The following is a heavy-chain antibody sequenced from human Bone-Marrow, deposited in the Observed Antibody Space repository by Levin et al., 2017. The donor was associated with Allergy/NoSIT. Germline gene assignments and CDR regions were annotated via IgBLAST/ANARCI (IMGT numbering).Heavy chain of an antibody. CDR2: ISSGGKSI. D-gene: IGHD3-22*01. CDR3: ARDPGSKWFYYMDV. CDR1: GFTLSTYS. Sequence: GGSLRLSCVVSGFTLSTYSMHWVRQAPGKGLEWISYISSGGKSIHYADSVKGRFTISRDNAKNSVYLQMNSVRGEDTAIYYCARDPGSKWFYYMDVWGKGTTVTVSS. J-gene: IGHJ6*03. V-gene: IGHV3-48*04.